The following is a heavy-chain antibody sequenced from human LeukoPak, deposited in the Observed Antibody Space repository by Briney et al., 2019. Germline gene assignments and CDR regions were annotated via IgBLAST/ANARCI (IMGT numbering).Heavy chain of an antibody. D-gene: IGHD1-26*01. Sequence: GGSLRLSCAASGFTFSSYSMNWVRQAPGKGLEWVSSISSSSSYIYYADSVKGRFTISRDNAKNSLYLQMNSLRAEDTAVYYCARDRRELLYYFDYWAREPWSPSPQ. CDR3: ARDRRELLYYFDY. J-gene: IGHJ4*02. CDR2: ISSSSSYI. V-gene: IGHV3-21*01. CDR1: GFTFSSYS.